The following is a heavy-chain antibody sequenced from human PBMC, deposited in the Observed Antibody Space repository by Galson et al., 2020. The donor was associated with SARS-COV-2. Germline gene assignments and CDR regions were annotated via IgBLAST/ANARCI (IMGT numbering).Heavy chain of an antibody. J-gene: IGHJ6*03. D-gene: IGHD3-16*01. CDR2: INSGGDM. CDR1: GESFSGFS. V-gene: IGHV4-34*01. Sequence: SETLSLTCAVYGESFSGFSWTWIRQAPGKGLEWIGEINSGGDMKRSPSPSSGVTLSVDTSKNQFSLKLTSVNAADSALYFCARGRQGVVPSPVLGLGPFYSYYYMDVWAKGTTVTVSS. CDR3: ARGRQGVVPSPVLGLGPFYSYYYMDV.